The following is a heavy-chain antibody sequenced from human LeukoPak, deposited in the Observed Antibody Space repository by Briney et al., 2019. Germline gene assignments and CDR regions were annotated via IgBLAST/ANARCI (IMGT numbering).Heavy chain of an antibody. V-gene: IGHV3-11*01. D-gene: IGHD2-2*01. Sequence: SGGSLRLSCAASGFTFSDYYMSWIRQAPGKGLEGGSYISSSGSIIYYADSVKGRFTISRDNAKNSLYLQMNSLRAEDTAVYYCARIVYCSSTSCDYYYMDVWGKGTTVTVSS. CDR3: ARIVYCSSTSCDYYYMDV. J-gene: IGHJ6*03. CDR1: GFTFSDYY. CDR2: ISSSGSII.